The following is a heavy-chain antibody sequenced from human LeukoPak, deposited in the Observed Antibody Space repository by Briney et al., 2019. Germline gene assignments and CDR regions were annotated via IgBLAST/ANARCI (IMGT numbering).Heavy chain of an antibody. CDR1: GYTFTGYY. J-gene: IGHJ5*02. V-gene: IGHV1-2*02. D-gene: IGHD3-22*01. CDR3: ARDDYYDSSGYYAYNWFDP. Sequence: ASVKVSCKASGYTFTGYYMHWVRQAPGQGLEWMGWINPNSGGTNYAQKFQGRVTMTRDMSTSTVYMELSSLRSEDTAVYYCARDDYYDSSGYYAYNWFDPWGQGTLVTVSS. CDR2: INPNSGGT.